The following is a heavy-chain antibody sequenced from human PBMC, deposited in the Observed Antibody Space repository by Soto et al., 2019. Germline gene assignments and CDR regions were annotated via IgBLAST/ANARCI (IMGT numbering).Heavy chain of an antibody. Sequence: QLQLQESGPGLVKPSETLSLTCTVSGGSISSSNYYWGWIRQPPGKGLEWIGSIYYSGSTYYNPSLKSRVSIYVDTSKNQFSLKLSSVTAADTAVYYCASLFHCSSTSCYYYYGMDVWGQGTTVTVSS. V-gene: IGHV4-39*01. CDR1: GGSISSSNYY. D-gene: IGHD2-2*01. CDR2: IYYSGST. J-gene: IGHJ6*02. CDR3: ASLFHCSSTSCYYYYGMDV.